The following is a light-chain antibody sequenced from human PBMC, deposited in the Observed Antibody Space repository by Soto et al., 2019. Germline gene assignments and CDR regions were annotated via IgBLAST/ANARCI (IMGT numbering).Light chain of an antibody. CDR1: SSDIGGYNY. V-gene: IGLV2-8*01. CDR3: ASHAGRKNII. CDR2: EVN. J-gene: IGLJ2*01. Sequence: QSALTQPPSASGSPGRSVTISCTGTSSDIGGYNYVSWYQQHPGKAPKLMIYEVNKRPSGVPDRFSGSKSGNTASLTVSGLQAEDEADHYCASHAGRKNIIFGGGTKLTVL.